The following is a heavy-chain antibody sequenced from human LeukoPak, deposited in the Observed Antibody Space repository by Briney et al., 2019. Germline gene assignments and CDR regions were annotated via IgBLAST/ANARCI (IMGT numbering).Heavy chain of an antibody. CDR2: ISSSSSYI. CDR3: ARRGTYCGGDCSSLYYFDY. D-gene: IGHD2-21*02. V-gene: IGHV3-21*01. CDR1: GFTFSSYS. Sequence: GGSLRLSCAASGFTFSSYSMNWVRQAPGKGLEWVSSISSSSSYIYYADSVKGRFTISRDNAENSLYLQMNSLRAEDTAVYYCARRGTYCGGDCSSLYYFDYWGQGTLVTVSS. J-gene: IGHJ4*02.